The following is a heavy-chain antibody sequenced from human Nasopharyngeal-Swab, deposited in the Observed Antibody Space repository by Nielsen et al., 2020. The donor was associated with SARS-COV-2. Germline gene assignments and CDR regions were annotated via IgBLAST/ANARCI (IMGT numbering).Heavy chain of an antibody. V-gene: IGHV4-31*02. CDR2: IYYSGST. J-gene: IGHJ4*02. CDR3: ARASRGIFGVVSTFDY. Sequence: WIRQPPGKGLEWIGYIYYSGSTYYNPSLKSRVTISVDTSKNQFSLKLSSVTAADTAVHYCARASRGIFGVVSTFDYWGQGTLVTVSS. D-gene: IGHD3-3*01.